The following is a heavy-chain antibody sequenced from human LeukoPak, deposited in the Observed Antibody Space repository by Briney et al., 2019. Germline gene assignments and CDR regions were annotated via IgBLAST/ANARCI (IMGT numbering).Heavy chain of an antibody. CDR1: GYTFTSYD. D-gene: IGHD6-13*01. J-gene: IGHJ4*02. CDR3: ARGSRVFRRYYFDY. Sequence: ASVKVSCKASGYTFTSYDINWVRQATGQGLEWMGWMNPNSGNTGYAQKFQGRVTMTRNTSISTAYMELSSLRSEDTAVYYCARGSRVFRRYYFDYWGQGTLVTVSS. V-gene: IGHV1-8*01. CDR2: MNPNSGNT.